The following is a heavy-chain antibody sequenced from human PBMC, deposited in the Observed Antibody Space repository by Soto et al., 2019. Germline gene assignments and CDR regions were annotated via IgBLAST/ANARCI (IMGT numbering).Heavy chain of an antibody. Sequence: QVQLQESGPGLVKPSETLSLTCTVSGGSISSYYWTWVRQSPGQGLEWIGYVFSSGSTNYNPSLESRVTISLDTSKNQFSLKVISVTAADTAVYYCARRGKKSFYYYLDVWGKGTTVTVSS. CDR2: VFSSGST. V-gene: IGHV4-59*08. J-gene: IGHJ6*03. CDR3: ARRGKKSFYYYLDV. CDR1: GGSISSYY.